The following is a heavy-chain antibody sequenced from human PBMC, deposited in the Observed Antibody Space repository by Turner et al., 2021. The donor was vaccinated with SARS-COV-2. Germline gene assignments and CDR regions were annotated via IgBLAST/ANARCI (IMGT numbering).Heavy chain of an antibody. D-gene: IGHD3-10*01. Sequence: HVQLQQWGAGLLKPSETLSLTCAVYGGSFSGYYCSWIRQPPGKGLEWIGEINHSGNNNYNPSLKGRVTISVDTSKNQVSLKLSSVTAADTAVYSCARGPRGVAPTTWFDPWGQGALVTVSS. CDR1: GGSFSGYY. CDR3: ARGPRGVAPTTWFDP. J-gene: IGHJ5*02. CDR2: INHSGNN. V-gene: IGHV4-34*01.